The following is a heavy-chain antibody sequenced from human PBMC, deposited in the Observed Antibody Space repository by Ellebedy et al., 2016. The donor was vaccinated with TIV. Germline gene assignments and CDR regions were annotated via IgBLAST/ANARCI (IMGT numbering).Heavy chain of an antibody. V-gene: IGHV4-39*01. CDR1: GGSISSSSYY. D-gene: IGHD3-3*01. CDR3: ARRKVTIPRADAYFDY. J-gene: IGHJ4*02. Sequence: LETLSLTXTVSGGSISSSSYYWGWIRQPPGKGLEWIGSIYYSGNTYYNPSLKSRVTISIDTSKNQFSLRLSSVTAADTAIYRCARRKVTIPRADAYFDYWGQGILVTVSS. CDR2: IYYSGNT.